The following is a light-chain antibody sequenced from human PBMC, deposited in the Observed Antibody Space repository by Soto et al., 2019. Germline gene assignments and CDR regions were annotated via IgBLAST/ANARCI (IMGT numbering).Light chain of an antibody. J-gene: IGKJ5*01. V-gene: IGKV1-9*01. CDR2: DAS. CDR1: QGIRNY. Sequence: IQVTHFPSFLSESVPYCVPLYCRASQGIRNYLAWYQQKPGKAPKILIYDASTLQSGVPSRFSGSGSGTEFTLTISSLQPEDFATYYCQQRSSYPITFGQGTRLEIK. CDR3: QQRSSYPIT.